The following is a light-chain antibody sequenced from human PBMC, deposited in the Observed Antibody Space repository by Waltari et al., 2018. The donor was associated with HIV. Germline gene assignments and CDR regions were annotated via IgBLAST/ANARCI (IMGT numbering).Light chain of an antibody. J-gene: IGLJ1*01. V-gene: IGLV2-23*02. Sequence: QSALTQPAPVSGPPGQSSTISCTGTSSNTGSDDIVPRYHQHPGEAPKPIIYEVTKRPSGVSDRFSGSKSGSTASLTISGLQAEDEADYYCCSCPRSGIRYVFGTGTKVTVL. CDR3: CSCPRSGIRYV. CDR1: SSNTGSDDI. CDR2: EVT.